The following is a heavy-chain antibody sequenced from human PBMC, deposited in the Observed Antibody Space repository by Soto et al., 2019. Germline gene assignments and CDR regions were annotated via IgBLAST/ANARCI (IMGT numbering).Heavy chain of an antibody. Sequence: ASVKVSCKASGYTFTSYGISWVRQTPGQELEWMGWISAYNGNTNYAQKLQGRVTMTTDTSTSTAYMELRSLRSDDTAVYYCARELRYSNGWYRRYYFDYWGQGTLVTVSS. D-gene: IGHD6-19*01. CDR1: GYTFTSYG. J-gene: IGHJ4*02. CDR2: ISAYNGNT. CDR3: ARELRYSNGWYRRYYFDY. V-gene: IGHV1-18*01.